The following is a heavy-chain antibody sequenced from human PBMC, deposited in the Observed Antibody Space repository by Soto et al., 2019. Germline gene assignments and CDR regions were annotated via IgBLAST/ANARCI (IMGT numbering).Heavy chain of an antibody. CDR2: INPSGGST. V-gene: IGHV1-46*01. CDR3: ARDNLSYQLWNYGMDV. D-gene: IGHD2-2*01. J-gene: IGHJ6*01. Sequence: GLEWMGIINPSGGSTSYAQKFQGRVTMTRDTSTSTVYMELSSLRSEDTAVYYCARDNLSYQLWNYGMDVXXXGT.